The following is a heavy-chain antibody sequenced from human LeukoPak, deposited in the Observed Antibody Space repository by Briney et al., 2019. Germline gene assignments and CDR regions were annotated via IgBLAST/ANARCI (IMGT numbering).Heavy chain of an antibody. Sequence: PGGSLRLSCAASGFTFSGSAMHWVRQASGKGLEWVGRIRSKANSYATAYAASVKGRFTISRDDSKNTAYLKMNSLKTEDTAVYYCTRSYSGSYSFRYYYYMDVWGKGTTVTVSS. V-gene: IGHV3-73*01. CDR1: GFTFSGSA. CDR3: TRSYSGSYSFRYYYYMDV. D-gene: IGHD1-26*01. J-gene: IGHJ6*03. CDR2: IRSKANSYAT.